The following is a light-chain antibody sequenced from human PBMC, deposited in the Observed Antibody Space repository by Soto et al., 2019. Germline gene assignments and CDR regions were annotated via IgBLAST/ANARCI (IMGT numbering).Light chain of an antibody. Sequence: DLQMTQSPSSLSASVGDRVTITCRASQNINILLNWYQQKPGKAPTLLIKAASSLHSGVPSRFSGSGSGADFALTISSLQPEDFATYYCQQSFATPHTFGQGTKLEIK. CDR2: AAS. CDR3: QQSFATPHT. CDR1: QNINIL. V-gene: IGKV1-39*01. J-gene: IGKJ2*01.